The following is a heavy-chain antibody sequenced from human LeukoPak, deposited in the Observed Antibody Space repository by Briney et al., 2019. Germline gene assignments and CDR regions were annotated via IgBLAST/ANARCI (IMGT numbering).Heavy chain of an antibody. J-gene: IGHJ4*02. CDR1: GFTFSGSA. CDR2: IRSKANSYAT. CDR3: TTTIYCSSTSCYTERGDFDY. V-gene: IGHV3-73*01. D-gene: IGHD2-2*02. Sequence: GGSLRLSCAASGFTFSGSAMHWVRQASGKGLEGVGRIRSKANSYATAYAASVKGRFTISRDDSKNTAYLQMNSLKTEDTAVYYCTTTIYCSSTSCYTERGDFDYWGQGTLVTVSS.